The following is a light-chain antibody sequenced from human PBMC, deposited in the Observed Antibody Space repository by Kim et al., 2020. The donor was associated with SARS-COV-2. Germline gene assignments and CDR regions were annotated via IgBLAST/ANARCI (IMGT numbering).Light chain of an antibody. V-gene: IGKV3-20*01. CDR1: QSISSSY. CDR3: QHYIKSARP. J-gene: IGKJ4*01. CDR2: GAS. Sequence: EIVLTQSPGTLSLSPGERATLSCRASQSISSSYLAWYQQKVGQAPRLLIFGASSRATGIPDRFSGSGSGTDFTLTISRLEPEDFAVYYCQHYIKSARPFGGGTKVDIK.